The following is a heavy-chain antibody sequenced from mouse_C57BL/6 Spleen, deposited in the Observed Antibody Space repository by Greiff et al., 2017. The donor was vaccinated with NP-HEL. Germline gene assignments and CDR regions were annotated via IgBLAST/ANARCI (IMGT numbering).Heavy chain of an antibody. D-gene: IGHD1-1*01. Sequence: QVQLQQPGAELVRPGTSVKLSCKASGYTFTSYWMHWVKQRPGPGLEWIGVIDPSDSYTNYNQKFKGKATLTVDTSSSTAYMQLSSLTSEDSAVYYCERESITTVVGRYFDYWGQGTTLTVSS. CDR1: GYTFTSYW. CDR3: ERESITTVVGRYFDY. CDR2: IDPSDSYT. J-gene: IGHJ2*01. V-gene: IGHV1-59*01.